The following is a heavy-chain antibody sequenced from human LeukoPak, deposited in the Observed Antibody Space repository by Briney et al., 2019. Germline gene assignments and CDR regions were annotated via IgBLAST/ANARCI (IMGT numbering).Heavy chain of an antibody. CDR1: GFSFSSYN. CDR3: ARDPYSGTYGDTYYYYMDV. Sequence: PGGSLRLSCAAPGFSFSSYNMNWVRQTPGKGLEWVSSITSSSTYTFYADSVMGRFTISRDNARNSLYLQMNSLRAEDTAVYYCARDPYSGTYGDTYYYYMDVWGKGTTVTISS. V-gene: IGHV3-21*01. J-gene: IGHJ6*03. CDR2: ITSSSTYT. D-gene: IGHD1-26*01.